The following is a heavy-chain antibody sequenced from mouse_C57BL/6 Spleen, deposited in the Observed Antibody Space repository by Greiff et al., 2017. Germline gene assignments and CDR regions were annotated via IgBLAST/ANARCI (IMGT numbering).Heavy chain of an antibody. CDR1: GFTFSDYY. CDR3: ARDWGAMDY. V-gene: IGHV5-16*01. CDR2: INYDGSST. Sequence: EVKLVESEGGLVQPGSSMKLSCTASGFTFSDYYMAWVRQVPEKGLEWVANINYDGSSTYYLDSLKSRFIISRDNAKNILYLQMSSLKSEDTATYYCARDWGAMDYWGQGTSVTVSS. J-gene: IGHJ4*01.